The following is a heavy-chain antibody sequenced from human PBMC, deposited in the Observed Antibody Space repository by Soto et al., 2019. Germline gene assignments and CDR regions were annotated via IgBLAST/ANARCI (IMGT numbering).Heavy chain of an antibody. D-gene: IGHD3-22*01. CDR1: GFTFSSYS. J-gene: IGHJ3*02. Sequence: QPGGSLRLSCAASGFTFSSYSMNWVRQAPGKGLEWVSYISSSSSTIYYADSVKGRFTISRDNAKNSLYLQMNSLRDEDTAVYYCAREFRSRSGITMIVVVSPHAFDIWGQGTMVTVSS. V-gene: IGHV3-48*02. CDR3: AREFRSRSGITMIVVVSPHAFDI. CDR2: ISSSSSTI.